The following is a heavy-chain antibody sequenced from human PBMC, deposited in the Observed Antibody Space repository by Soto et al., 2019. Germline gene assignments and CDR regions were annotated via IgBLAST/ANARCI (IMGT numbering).Heavy chain of an antibody. CDR1: GGTFSSYA. V-gene: IGHV1-69*01. CDR2: IIPIFGTA. Sequence: QVQLVQSGAEVKKPGSSVKVSCKASGGTFSSYAISWVRQAPGQGLEWMGGIIPIFGTANYAQKFQGRVTITADESTSTAYMELSSLRSEDTAVYYCARGEIEYSSQDDGYYYYGMDVWGQGTTVTVSS. D-gene: IGHD6-6*01. CDR3: ARGEIEYSSQDDGYYYYGMDV. J-gene: IGHJ6*02.